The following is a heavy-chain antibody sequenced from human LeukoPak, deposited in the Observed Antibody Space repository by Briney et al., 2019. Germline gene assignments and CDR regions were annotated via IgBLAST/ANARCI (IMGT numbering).Heavy chain of an antibody. D-gene: IGHD3-22*01. J-gene: IGHJ4*02. CDR2: ISAYNGNT. CDR1: GYTFTGYY. V-gene: IGHV1-18*04. CDR3: ARLDLGMIDY. Sequence: GASVKVSCKASGYTFTGYYMHWVRQAPGQGLEWMGWISAYNGNTNYAQKLQGRVTMTTDTSTSTAYMELRSLRSDDTAVYYCARLDLGMIDYWGQGTLVTVSS.